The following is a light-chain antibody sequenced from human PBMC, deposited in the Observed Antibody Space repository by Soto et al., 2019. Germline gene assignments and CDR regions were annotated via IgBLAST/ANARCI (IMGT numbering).Light chain of an antibody. CDR1: QSVTSNS. CDR2: GAS. V-gene: IGKV3-20*01. J-gene: IGKJ1*01. CDR3: QHYVTSLTT. Sequence: EIVLTQSPGTLSLSPGERATLSCGASQSVTSNSLAWYQQKPGQAPRLLIFGASIRVTGIPDRFIGRGSGTDFTLTISRLEPEDFAVYYCQHYVTSLTTFGQGTKVEVK.